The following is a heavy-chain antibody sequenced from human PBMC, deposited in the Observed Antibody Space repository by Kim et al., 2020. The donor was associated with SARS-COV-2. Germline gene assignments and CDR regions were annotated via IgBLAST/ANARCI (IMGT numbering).Heavy chain of an antibody. V-gene: IGHV4-31*03. CDR2: IYYSGST. CDR3: ARVDVLSYGGNHLGVFYWFDP. J-gene: IGHJ5*02. D-gene: IGHD4-17*01. Sequence: SETLSLTCTVSGGSISSGGYYWSWIRQHPGKGLEWIGYIYYSGSTYYNPSLKSRVTISVDTSKNQFSLKLSSVTAADTAVYYCARVDVLSYGGNHLGVFYWFDPWGQGTLVTVSS. CDR1: GGSISSGGYY.